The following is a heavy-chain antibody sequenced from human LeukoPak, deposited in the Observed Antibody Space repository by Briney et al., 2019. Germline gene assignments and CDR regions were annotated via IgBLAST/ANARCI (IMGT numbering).Heavy chain of an antibody. D-gene: IGHD6-13*01. V-gene: IGHV3-7*01. CDR3: AREEIAAAGTIDY. Sequence: GGSLRLSCAASGFTFSSYWVSWVRQAPGKGLEWVANIKQDGSEKYYVDSVKGRFTISRDNAKNSLYLQMNSLRAEDTAVYYCAREEIAAAGTIDYWGQGTLVTVSS. CDR2: IKQDGSEK. J-gene: IGHJ4*02. CDR1: GFTFSSYW.